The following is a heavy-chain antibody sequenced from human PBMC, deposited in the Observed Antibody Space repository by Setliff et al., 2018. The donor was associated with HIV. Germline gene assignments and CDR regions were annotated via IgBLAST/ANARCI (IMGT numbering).Heavy chain of an antibody. CDR3: AGLSDFLDY. V-gene: IGHV4-31*03. Sequence: PSETLSLTCTVSGGSISSGGYYWSWIRQHPEKGLEWVGYIYYSGSAYYNPSLKSRVTMSLDRSKRQFSLKLTSLTAADTAVYYCAGLSDFLDYWGLGNLVTVSS. J-gene: IGHJ4*02. D-gene: IGHD2-21*01. CDR1: GGSISSGGYY. CDR2: IYYSGSA.